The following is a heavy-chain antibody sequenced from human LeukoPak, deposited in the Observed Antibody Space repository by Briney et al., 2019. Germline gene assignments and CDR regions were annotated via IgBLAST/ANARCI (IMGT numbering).Heavy chain of an antibody. CDR1: GFAFDDYA. D-gene: IGHD6-6*01. Sequence: GGSLRLSCAASGFAFDDYAMHWVRQAPGKGLEWVSGISWNSGSIGYADSVKGRFTISRDNAKNSLYLQMNSLRAEDTAVYYCARGESRRGLYSSSSENMDVWGKGTTVTVSS. CDR2: ISWNSGSI. J-gene: IGHJ6*03. CDR3: ARGESRRGLYSSSSENMDV. V-gene: IGHV3-9*01.